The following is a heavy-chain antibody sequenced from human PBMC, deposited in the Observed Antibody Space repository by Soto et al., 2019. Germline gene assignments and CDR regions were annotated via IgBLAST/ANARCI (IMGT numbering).Heavy chain of an antibody. D-gene: IGHD3-9*01. CDR2: INHSGST. CDR1: GGSFSGYY. V-gene: IGHV4-34*01. J-gene: IGHJ6*03. Sequence: SETLSLTCAVYGGSFSGYYWSWIRQPPGKGLEWIGEINHSGSTNYNPSLKSRVTISVDTSKNQFSLKLSSVTAADTAVYYCARGPKYYDILTGHNYYYYMDVWGKGTTVTVSS. CDR3: ARGPKYYDILTGHNYYYYMDV.